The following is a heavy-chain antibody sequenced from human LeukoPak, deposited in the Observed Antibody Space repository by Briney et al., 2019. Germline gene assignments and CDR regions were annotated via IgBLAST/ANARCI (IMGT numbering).Heavy chain of an antibody. CDR2: INHSGST. CDR1: GGSISSGSYY. V-gene: IGHV4-39*07. Sequence: SQTLSLTCTVSGGSISSGSYYWSWIRQPPGKGPEWIGEINHSGSTNYNPSLKSRVTISVDTSKSQFSLKLSSVTAADTAVYYCARGSKKGGNYWGQGTLVTVSS. J-gene: IGHJ4*02. D-gene: IGHD3-16*01. CDR3: ARGSKKGGNY.